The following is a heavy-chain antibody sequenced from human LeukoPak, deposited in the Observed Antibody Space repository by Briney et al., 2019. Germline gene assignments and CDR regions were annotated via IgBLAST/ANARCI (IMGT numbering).Heavy chain of an antibody. CDR2: SNLNSGGT. CDR1: VYTFSGYY. D-gene: IGHD3-22*01. J-gene: IGHJ3*02. CDR3: ARDQRRGFDSRGYFGWWAFDI. Sequence: GDSVTVSCKASVYTFSGYYIHWVRQAPGQGLAWMGWSNLNSGGTNSAQKFQGRVTMTRDTSISTAYMELSRLRSDDTAVYYWARDQRRGFDSRGYFGWWAFDIWGQGTMVTVSS. V-gene: IGHV1-2*02.